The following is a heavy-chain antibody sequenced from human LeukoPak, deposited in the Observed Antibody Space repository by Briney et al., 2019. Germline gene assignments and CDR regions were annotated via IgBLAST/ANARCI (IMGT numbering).Heavy chain of an antibody. CDR2: INPNSGGT. CDR1: GYTFTGYY. V-gene: IGHV1-2*02. CDR3: GRDPGSSGYDY. J-gene: IGHJ4*02. Sequence: ASVKVSCKASGYTFTGYYMHWVRHAPGQGLEWMGWINPNSGGTNYAQKFQGRVTMTRDTSISTAYMELSRLRSDDTAVYYCGRDPGSSGYDYWGQGTLVTVSS. D-gene: IGHD3-22*01.